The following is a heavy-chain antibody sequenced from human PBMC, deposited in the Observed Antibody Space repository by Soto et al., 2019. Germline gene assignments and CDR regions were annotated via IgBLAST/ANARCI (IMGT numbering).Heavy chain of an antibody. CDR3: VRALAAVQE. CDR2: ITRSGST. CDR1: GGSFSGYY. J-gene: IGHJ4*02. D-gene: IGHD6-13*01. Sequence: PSETLSLTCAVYGGSFSGYYWSWIRQPPGKGLEWIGEITRSGSTNYNPSLKSRVTISVDTSKQQFSLSPTSVTAADTAVYFCVRALAAVQEWGQGTLVTVSS. V-gene: IGHV4-34*01.